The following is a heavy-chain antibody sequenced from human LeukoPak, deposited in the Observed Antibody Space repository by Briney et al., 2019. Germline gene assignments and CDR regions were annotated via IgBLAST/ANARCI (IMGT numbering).Heavy chain of an antibody. V-gene: IGHV4-39*07. CDR1: GGSISSSGYY. J-gene: IGHJ4*02. Sequence: SETLSLTCTVSGGSISSSGYYWGWIRQPPGKGLEWIGNIYYSGSTYYNPPLKSRVTISVDTSKNQFSLKLSSVTAADTAVYYCARGGSSDYDSSGSSSSNFVYWGQGTLVTVSS. D-gene: IGHD3-22*01. CDR3: ARGGSSDYDSSGSSSSNFVY. CDR2: IYYSGST.